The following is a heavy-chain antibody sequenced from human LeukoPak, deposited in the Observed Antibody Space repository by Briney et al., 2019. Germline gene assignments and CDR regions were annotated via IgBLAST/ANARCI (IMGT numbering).Heavy chain of an antibody. Sequence: ASVKVSCKASGYTFTGYYMHWVRQAPGQGLEWMGWINPNSGGTNYAQKFQGRVTMTRDTSISTAYMELSRLRSEDTAVYYCARESYNSGSYYNDYWGQGTLVTVSS. D-gene: IGHD3-10*01. V-gene: IGHV1-2*02. J-gene: IGHJ4*02. CDR1: GYTFTGYY. CDR3: ARESYNSGSYYNDY. CDR2: INPNSGGT.